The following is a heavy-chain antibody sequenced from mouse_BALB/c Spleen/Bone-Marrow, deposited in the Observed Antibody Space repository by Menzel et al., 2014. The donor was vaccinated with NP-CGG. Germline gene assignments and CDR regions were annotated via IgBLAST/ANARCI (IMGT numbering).Heavy chain of an antibody. V-gene: IGHV1S56*01. Sequence: VKLVESGPELVKPGASVRISCKASGYTFTSYHIHWVKQRPGQGLEWIGWIYPGNVNTKYNEKFKGKATLTADKSSSTAYMQLSSLTSEDSAVYFCARWVVGRDYAMDYWGQGTSVTVSS. CDR2: IYPGNVNT. CDR3: ARWVVGRDYAMDY. CDR1: GYTFTSYH. D-gene: IGHD1-1*01. J-gene: IGHJ4*01.